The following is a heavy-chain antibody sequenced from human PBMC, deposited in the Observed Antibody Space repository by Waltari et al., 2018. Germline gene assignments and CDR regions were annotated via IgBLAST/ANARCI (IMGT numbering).Heavy chain of an antibody. D-gene: IGHD2-2*01. V-gene: IGHV1-2*02. CDR1: GYTFTGYY. CDR3: ARGVGYCSSTSCSTGWFDP. CDR2: INPNSGGT. J-gene: IGHJ5*02. Sequence: QVQLVQSGAEVKKPGASVKVSCKASGYTFTGYYMHWVRQAPGQGLEGMGWINPNSGGTNYAQKFKGRVTMTRDTSISTAYMELGRLRSDDTAVYYGARGVGYCSSTSCSTGWFDPWGQGTLVTVSS.